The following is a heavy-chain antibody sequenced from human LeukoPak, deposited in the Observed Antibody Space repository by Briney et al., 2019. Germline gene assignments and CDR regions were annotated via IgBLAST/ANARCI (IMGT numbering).Heavy chain of an antibody. V-gene: IGHV1-18*01. Sequence: ASVKVSCKASGYTFTSYGISWVRQAPGQGLEWMEWISAYNGNTNYAQKLQGRVTMTTDTSTSTAYMELRSLRSDDTAVYYCARDRPYSSSWYSNFDYWGQGTLVTVSS. J-gene: IGHJ4*02. D-gene: IGHD6-13*01. CDR3: ARDRPYSSSWYSNFDY. CDR1: GYTFTSYG. CDR2: ISAYNGNT.